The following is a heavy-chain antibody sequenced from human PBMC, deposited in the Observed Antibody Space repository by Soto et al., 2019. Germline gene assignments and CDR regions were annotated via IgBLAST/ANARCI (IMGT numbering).Heavy chain of an antibody. CDR3: AKDRVESGLGEIDY. D-gene: IGHD3-16*01. CDR2: ISYDGNNK. V-gene: IGHV3-30*18. Sequence: GGSLRLSCAASGFSFSNNGMHWVRQAPGKGLEWVAIISYDGNNKYYADSVKGRFTISRDNSKNTLYLQMNSLRVEDTAVYYCAKDRVESGLGEIDYWGQGTLVTVSS. CDR1: GFSFSNNG. J-gene: IGHJ4*02.